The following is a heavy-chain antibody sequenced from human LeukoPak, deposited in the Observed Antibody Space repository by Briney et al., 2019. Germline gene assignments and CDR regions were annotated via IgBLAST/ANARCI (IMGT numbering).Heavy chain of an antibody. CDR2: IYYSGST. CDR3: ASQVVPAACFDY. Sequence: SETLSLTCTVSGGSISSHYWSWIRQPPGKGLEWIWYIYYSGSTNYNPSLKSRVTISVDTSKNQFSLKLSSVTAADTAVYYWASQVVPAACFDYWGQGTLVTVSS. D-gene: IGHD2-2*01. J-gene: IGHJ4*02. CDR1: GGSISSHY. V-gene: IGHV4-59*11.